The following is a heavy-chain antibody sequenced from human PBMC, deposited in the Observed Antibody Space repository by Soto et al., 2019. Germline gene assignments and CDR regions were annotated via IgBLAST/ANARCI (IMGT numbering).Heavy chain of an antibody. Sequence: QVMESGGGLVKPGDSLRLSCAASGFTVSSTWMTWVRQAPGKGLEWVGRIRKKSDGGTTDLAAPGKGRFTISRDESENTVYLQMNSLKIEDTAVYYRTESLGHWGQGTLVTVSS. J-gene: IGHJ5*02. CDR2: IRKKSDGGTT. CDR1: GFTVSSTW. CDR3: TESLGH. D-gene: IGHD3-10*01. V-gene: IGHV3-15*01.